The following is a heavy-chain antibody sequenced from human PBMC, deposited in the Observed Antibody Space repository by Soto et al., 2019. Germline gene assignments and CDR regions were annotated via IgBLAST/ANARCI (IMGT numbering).Heavy chain of an antibody. V-gene: IGHV4-39*01. J-gene: IGHJ4*02. CDR2: IYYSGST. CDR3: ARHPLSIAARLTFDY. Sequence: SETLSLTCTVSGGSISSSSSYWGWIRQPPGKGLEWIGSIYYSGSTFYNPSLKSRVTISVDTSKNQFSLKLSSVTAADTAVYYCARHPLSIAARLTFDYWGQGTLVTVSS. CDR1: GGSISSSSSY. D-gene: IGHD6-6*01.